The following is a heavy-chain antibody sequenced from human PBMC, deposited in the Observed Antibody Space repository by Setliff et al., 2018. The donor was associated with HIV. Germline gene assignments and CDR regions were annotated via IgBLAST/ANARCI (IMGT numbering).Heavy chain of an antibody. CDR2: MNPNSGNT. J-gene: IGHJ4*02. D-gene: IGHD6-13*01. CDR1: GYTFTSYD. CDR3: ARKGQQLPIDY. Sequence: ASVKVSCRASGYTFTSYDINWVRQATGQGLEWMGWMNPNSGNTGYAQKFQGRVTMTRNTSISTAYMELRSLRSDDTAMYFCARKGQQLPIDYWGQGTLVTVSS. V-gene: IGHV1-8*01.